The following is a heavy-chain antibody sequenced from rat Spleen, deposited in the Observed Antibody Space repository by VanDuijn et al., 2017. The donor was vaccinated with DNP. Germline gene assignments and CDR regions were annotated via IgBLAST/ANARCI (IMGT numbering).Heavy chain of an antibody. V-gene: IGHV5-20*01. CDR3: TRGSSLPGYLDY. D-gene: IGHD1-4*01. Sequence: EVQLVESGGGSVQPGRSLKLSCAASGFTFSDYYMAWVRQAPTKGLELVAYISYAGGSTYHGDSVRGRFTISRDNGESSLYLQMNSLWSEDTATYYCTRGSSLPGYLDYWGQGVLVTVSS. CDR2: ISYAGGST. CDR1: GFTFSDYY. J-gene: IGHJ2*01.